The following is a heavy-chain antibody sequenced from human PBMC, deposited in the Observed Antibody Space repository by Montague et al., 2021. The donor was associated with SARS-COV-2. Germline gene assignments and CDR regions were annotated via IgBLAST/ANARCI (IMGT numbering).Heavy chain of an antibody. CDR2: ISTDGSDI. CDR1: GFAFTRYE. Sequence: FLRLSCAASGFAFTRYEMHWVRQAPGKGLEWISYISTDGSDISYTDAVKGRFTISRDNAKNSLYLEMSSLSVEDTALYYCAREWEVTSISYYYGLDVWGPGTTVTVSS. CDR3: AREWEVTSISYYYGLDV. D-gene: IGHD2-21*02. J-gene: IGHJ6*02. V-gene: IGHV3-48*03.